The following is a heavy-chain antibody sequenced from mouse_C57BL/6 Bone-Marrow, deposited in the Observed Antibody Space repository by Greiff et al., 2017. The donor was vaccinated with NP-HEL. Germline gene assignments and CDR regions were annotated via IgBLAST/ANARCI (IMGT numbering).Heavy chain of an antibody. Sequence: VQLQQSGPELVKPGASVKMSCKASGYTFTDYNMHWVQQSHGKSLEWIGYINPNNGGTSYNQKFKGKATLTVNKSSSTAYMELRSLTSEDSAVYYCARRGGTTVVAPFDYWGQGTTLTVSS. CDR1: GYTFTDYN. CDR3: ARRGGTTVVAPFDY. CDR2: INPNNGGT. J-gene: IGHJ2*01. D-gene: IGHD1-1*01. V-gene: IGHV1-22*01.